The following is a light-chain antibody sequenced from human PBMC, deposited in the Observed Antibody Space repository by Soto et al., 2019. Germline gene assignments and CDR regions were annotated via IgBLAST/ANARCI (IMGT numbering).Light chain of an antibody. Sequence: DIVMTQSPDSLAVSLGEWATINCKSSQSVLYSSNNKNYLAWYQQKPGQPPKLLIYWASTRESGVPDRFSGSGSGTDLTLNISSLQAEDVAVYYCQQYYSSPFTFGPGTKVDIK. CDR1: QSVLYSSNNKNY. V-gene: IGKV4-1*01. CDR3: QQYYSSPFT. J-gene: IGKJ3*01. CDR2: WAS.